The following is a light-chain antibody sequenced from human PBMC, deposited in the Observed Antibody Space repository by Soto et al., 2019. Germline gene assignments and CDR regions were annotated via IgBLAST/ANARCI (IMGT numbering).Light chain of an antibody. CDR3: GTWDSRLSGHV. Sequence: QSALTQPPSVSAAPGQRVTISCSGSSSNIGNNYVSWYQHLPGTAPKLLIYDNNKRPSGIPDRFSGSKSGTSATLGITGLQTGDEADYYWGTWDSRLSGHVFGPGTQVNVL. CDR1: SSNIGNNY. V-gene: IGLV1-51*01. J-gene: IGLJ1*01. CDR2: DNN.